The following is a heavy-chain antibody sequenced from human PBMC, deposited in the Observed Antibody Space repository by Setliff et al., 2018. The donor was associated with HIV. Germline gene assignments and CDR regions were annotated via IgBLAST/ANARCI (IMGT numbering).Heavy chain of an antibody. CDR1: GYTFTRSD. CDR2: VNPKSGDA. J-gene: IGHJ2*01. CDR3: ARSGPRDYDYRNNQPRRYFDL. Sequence: ASVKVSCKASGYTFTRSDINWVRQAMGHGLEWMGWVNPKSGDAGHTQKFQDRLTITRNTSTNTVYMELGGLTPEDTAVYFCARSGPRDYDYRNNQPRRYFDLWGRGTPVTVSS. D-gene: IGHD3-16*01. V-gene: IGHV1-8*03.